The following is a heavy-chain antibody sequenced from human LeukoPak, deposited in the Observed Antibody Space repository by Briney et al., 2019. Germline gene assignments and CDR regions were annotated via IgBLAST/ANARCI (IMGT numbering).Heavy chain of an antibody. Sequence: GGSLRLSCAASGFSFSSHWVHWVRQAPGKGLVWVSRISDDGSYTSNVDSVRGRFTISRDNVNNMLYLHVNSLRAEDTAVCYCASFGISWRSSYWGQGTLVTVSS. J-gene: IGHJ4*02. D-gene: IGHD2-21*01. CDR1: GFSFSSHW. V-gene: IGHV3-74*01. CDR3: ASFGISWRSSY. CDR2: ISDDGSYT.